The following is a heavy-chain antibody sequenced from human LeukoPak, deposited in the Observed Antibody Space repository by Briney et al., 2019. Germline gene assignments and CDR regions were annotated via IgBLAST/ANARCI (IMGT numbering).Heavy chain of an antibody. J-gene: IGHJ5*02. V-gene: IGHV4-59*08. CDR3: ARHPQEFRSDWFDP. D-gene: IGHD3-10*01. CDR2: IFHTGST. Sequence: NPSETLSLTCTVSGASISDFYWSWIRQSPEKRLEWLGYIFHTGSTNYNPSVKSRVTISMDTSKNQFSLRLNSMTAADTAVYYCARHPQEFRSDWFDPWGQGTLVTVSS. CDR1: GASISDFY.